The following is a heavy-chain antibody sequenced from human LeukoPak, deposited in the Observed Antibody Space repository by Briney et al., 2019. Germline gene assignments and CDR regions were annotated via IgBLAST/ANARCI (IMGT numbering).Heavy chain of an antibody. V-gene: IGHV1-2*02. J-gene: IGHJ3*02. Sequence: ASVKVSCKASGYTFTGYYMHWVRQAPGQGLEWMGWINPNSGGTNYAQKFQGRVTMTRDTSISTAYMELSRLRSDDTAVYYCARDPSGSLSPGAFDIWGQGTMVTVSS. CDR2: INPNSGGT. CDR1: GYTFTGYY. D-gene: IGHD1-26*01. CDR3: ARDPSGSLSPGAFDI.